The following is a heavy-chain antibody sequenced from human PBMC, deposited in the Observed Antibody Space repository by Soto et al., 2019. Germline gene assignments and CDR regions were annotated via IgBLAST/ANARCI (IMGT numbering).Heavy chain of an antibody. Sequence: QVQLVQSGAEVKKPGASVRFSCKASGYSITGYYLDWVRQAPGHGLEWMGWINPNRGATDYAQKFQGRVTMTRDTSINTAYMELSSLTSDDTAVYYCARVAVSGTIDYWGQGTLVTVSS. CDR1: GYSITGYY. J-gene: IGHJ4*02. D-gene: IGHD6-19*01. CDR2: INPNRGAT. V-gene: IGHV1-2*02. CDR3: ARVAVSGTIDY.